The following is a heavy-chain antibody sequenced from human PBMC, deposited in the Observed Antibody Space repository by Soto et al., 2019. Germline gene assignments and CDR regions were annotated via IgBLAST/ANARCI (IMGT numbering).Heavy chain of an antibody. CDR3: ARFPQLGYCSGGSCYSVASFDY. V-gene: IGHV4-31*01. CDR2: IYYSGST. CDR1: GGSISSGGYY. D-gene: IGHD2-15*01. Sequence: QVQLQESGPGLVKPSQTLSLTCTVSGGSISSGGYYWSWIRQHPGNGLDWIGYIYYSGSTYYNQSLKKLVTISVDTSKHQCSLKLSSVTAADTAVYYCARFPQLGYCSGGSCYSVASFDYWGQGTLVTVSS. J-gene: IGHJ4*02.